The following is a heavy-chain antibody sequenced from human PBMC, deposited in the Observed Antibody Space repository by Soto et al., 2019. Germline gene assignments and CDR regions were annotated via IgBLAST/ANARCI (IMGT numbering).Heavy chain of an antibody. CDR2: INNSGRT. CDR3: ARAQGWNRRDGYNYWFDF. V-gene: IGHV4-34*01. J-gene: IGHJ5*01. Sequence: PSETLSLTCAVYGGSFSGYYWGWIRQPPGKGLEWIGKINNSGRTNYNPTLKSRVTISVDTSKNQFSLKLSSVTAADTAVYYCARAQGWNRRDGYNYWFDFWGQGILVTVSS. D-gene: IGHD5-12*01. CDR1: GGSFSGYY.